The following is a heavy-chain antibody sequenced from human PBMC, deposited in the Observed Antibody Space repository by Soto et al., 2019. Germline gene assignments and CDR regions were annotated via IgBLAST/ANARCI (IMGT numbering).Heavy chain of an antibody. CDR3: ASLGDYYDSSGPFDY. CDR1: GGSISSYY. D-gene: IGHD3-22*01. J-gene: IGHJ4*02. CDR2: IYYSGST. V-gene: IGHV4-59*01. Sequence: PSETLSLTCTVSGGSISSYYWSWIRQPPGKGLEWIGYIYYSGSTNYNPSLKSRVTISVDTSKNQFSLKLSSVTAADTAVYYCASLGDYYDSSGPFDYWGQGTLVTVSS.